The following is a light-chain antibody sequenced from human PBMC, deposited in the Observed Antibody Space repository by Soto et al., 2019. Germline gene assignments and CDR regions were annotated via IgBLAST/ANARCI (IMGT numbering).Light chain of an antibody. CDR1: SSNIGVQS. V-gene: IGLV3-21*04. CDR3: HVWDGAADHV. Sequence: VLTQPPSVSAAPGQKVTISCSGSSSNIGVQSVHWYQQKPGQAPVLVIYNDSDRPSGIPERFSGSNSGNTATLIISTVEAGDEADYYCHVWDGAADHVFGMGTKV. CDR2: NDS. J-gene: IGLJ1*01.